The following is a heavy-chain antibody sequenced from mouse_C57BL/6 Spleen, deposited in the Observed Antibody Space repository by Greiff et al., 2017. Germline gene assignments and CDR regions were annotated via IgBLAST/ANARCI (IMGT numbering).Heavy chain of an antibody. J-gene: IGHJ4*01. V-gene: IGHV1-54*01. CDR2: INPGSGGT. CDR3: AREGGWDGAMDY. CDR1: GYAFTNYL. Sequence: VQLQQSGAELVRPGTSVKVSCKASGYAFTNYLIEWVKQRPGQGLEWIGVINPGSGGTNYNEKFKGKATLTADKSSSTAYMQLSSLTSEDSAVYYCAREGGWDGAMDYWGQGTSVTVSS. D-gene: IGHD4-1*01.